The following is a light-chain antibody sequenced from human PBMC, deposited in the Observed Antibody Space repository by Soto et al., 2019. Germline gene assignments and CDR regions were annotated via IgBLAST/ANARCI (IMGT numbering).Light chain of an antibody. CDR3: QQYYTFSWT. CDR2: DAS. CDR1: QSISSW. V-gene: IGKV1-5*01. Sequence: DIQMTQSPSPLSASVGDRVTITCRASQSISSWLAWYQQKPGKAPNLMIYDASNLESGVPSRFSGNGSGTEFTLTISRLQPDDVATYYCQQYYTFSWTLGQGTKVDIK. J-gene: IGKJ1*01.